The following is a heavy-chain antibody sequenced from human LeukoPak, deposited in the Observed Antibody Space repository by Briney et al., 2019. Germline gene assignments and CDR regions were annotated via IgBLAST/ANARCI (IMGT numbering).Heavy chain of an antibody. J-gene: IGHJ4*02. Sequence: PGGSLRLSCAASGFTFSDYNMNWVRQAPGKGLEWVSSISSSSSYIYYADSVKGRFTISRDNAKNSLYLQMNSLRAEDTAVYYCARDSRYYDSSGYFDYWGQGTLVTVSS. CDR1: GFTFSDYN. V-gene: IGHV3-21*01. CDR3: ARDSRYYDSSGYFDY. D-gene: IGHD3-22*01. CDR2: ISSSSSYI.